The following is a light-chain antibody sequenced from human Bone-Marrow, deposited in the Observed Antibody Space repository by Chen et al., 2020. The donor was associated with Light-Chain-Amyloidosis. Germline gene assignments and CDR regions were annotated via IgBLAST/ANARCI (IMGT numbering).Light chain of an antibody. CDR2: EDT. CDR1: SLSKKY. V-gene: IGLV3-10*01. J-gene: IGLJ2*01. CDR3: YSTDSSGDRV. Sequence: SDELTQPPSVSVSPGQTARTTCSGDSLSKKYVYWYQQRSGQAPILVIYEDTKRPSGIPERFSGSSSGTVVTLTISGAQVEDEGDYYCYSTDSSGDRVFGGGTKLTVL.